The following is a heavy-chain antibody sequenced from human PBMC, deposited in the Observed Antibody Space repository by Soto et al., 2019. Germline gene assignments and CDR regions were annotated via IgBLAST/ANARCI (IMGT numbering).Heavy chain of an antibody. V-gene: IGHV1-18*01. J-gene: IGHJ4*02. CDR3: ARDFRQGSTVTDYTLDY. CDR1: GYTFTSYG. Sequence: QVQLVQSGAEVKKPGASVKVSCKASGYTFTSYGISWVRQAPGQGLEWMGWISTYNGNTNYAQKLQGRVTMTTDTSTSTAYMELRSLRSDDTAVYYCARDFRQGSTVTDYTLDYWGQGTLVTVSS. D-gene: IGHD4-17*01. CDR2: ISTYNGNT.